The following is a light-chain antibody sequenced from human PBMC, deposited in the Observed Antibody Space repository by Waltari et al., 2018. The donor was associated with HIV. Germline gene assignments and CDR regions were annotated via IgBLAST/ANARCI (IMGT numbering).Light chain of an antibody. Sequence: QSVLTQPPSASGTPGQRVTISCSGSSSNIGSKYVYWYQQLPGTATKLLIYRNNQRPSGVPDRFSGSKSGTSASLAISGLRSEDEADYYCAAWDDSLLFGGGTKLTVL. V-gene: IGLV1-47*01. J-gene: IGLJ2*01. CDR3: AAWDDSLL. CDR1: SSNIGSKY. CDR2: RNN.